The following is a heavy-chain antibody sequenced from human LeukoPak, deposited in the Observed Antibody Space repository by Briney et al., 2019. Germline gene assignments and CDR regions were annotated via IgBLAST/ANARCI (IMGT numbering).Heavy chain of an antibody. CDR3: ARDNVLRYFDWGRAFDI. Sequence: ASVKVSCKASGYTFISYTINWVRQAPGQGLEWMGWINTNTGNPTYAQGFTGRFVFSLDTSVSTAYLQISSLKAEDTAVYYCARDNVLRYFDWGRAFDIWGQGTMVTVSS. D-gene: IGHD3-9*01. V-gene: IGHV7-4-1*02. J-gene: IGHJ3*02. CDR2: INTNTGNP. CDR1: GYTFISYT.